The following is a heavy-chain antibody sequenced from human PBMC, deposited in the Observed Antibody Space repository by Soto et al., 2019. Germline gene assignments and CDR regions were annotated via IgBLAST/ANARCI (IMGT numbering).Heavy chain of an antibody. CDR2: IIPILGIA. Sequence: QVQLVQSGAEVKKPGSSVKVSCKASGGTFSSYTISWVRQAPGQGLEWMGRIIPILGIANYAQKFQGRVTITADKSTSTAYMELSSLRSEDTAVYYCARDHREMATIYYWGQGTLVTVSS. CDR3: ARDHREMATIYY. CDR1: GGTFSSYT. J-gene: IGHJ4*02. V-gene: IGHV1-69*08. D-gene: IGHD5-12*01.